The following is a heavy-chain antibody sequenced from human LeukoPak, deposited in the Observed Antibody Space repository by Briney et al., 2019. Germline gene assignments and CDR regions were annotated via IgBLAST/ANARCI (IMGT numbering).Heavy chain of an antibody. J-gene: IGHJ4*02. D-gene: IGHD1-1*01. V-gene: IGHV4-34*01. Sequence: PSETLSLTSAVYGGSCNAYYWSWIRQPPGKGLEGIGEINHSGSTNYNSSLKSRVNISVATSKNQFSMKLSSVPAADTAIYYCARATLQLERRPFDYWGQGTLVTVSS. CDR3: ARATLQLERRPFDY. CDR2: INHSGST. CDR1: GGSCNAYY.